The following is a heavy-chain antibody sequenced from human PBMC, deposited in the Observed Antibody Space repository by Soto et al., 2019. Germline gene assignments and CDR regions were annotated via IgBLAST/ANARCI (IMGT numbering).Heavy chain of an antibody. CDR2: IYYSGST. V-gene: IGHV4-31*03. D-gene: IGHD2-21*02. J-gene: IGHJ3*02. CDR1: GGSISSGGYY. Sequence: PSETLSLTCTVSGGSISSGGYYWSWIRQHPGKGLEWMGYIYYSGSTYYNPSLKSRVTISVDTSKNQFSLKLSSVTAADTAVYYCARARRVVVTAMDAFDIWGQGTMVTVS. CDR3: ARARRVVVTAMDAFDI.